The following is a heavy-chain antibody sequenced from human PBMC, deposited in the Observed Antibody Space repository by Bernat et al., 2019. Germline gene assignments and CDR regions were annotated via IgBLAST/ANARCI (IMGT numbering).Heavy chain of an antibody. V-gene: IGHV1-3*01. CDR1: GYTFTSYA. CDR3: ARGEHILVVIGFNWFDP. D-gene: IGHD2-21*01. Sequence: QVQLVQSGAEVKKPGASVKVSCKASGYTFTSYAMHWVRQAPGQRLEWMGWINAGNGNTKYSQKFQGRVTITRDTSASTAYMELSSLRSEDTAVYYCARGEHILVVIGFNWFDPWGQGTLVTVSS. CDR2: INAGNGNT. J-gene: IGHJ5*02.